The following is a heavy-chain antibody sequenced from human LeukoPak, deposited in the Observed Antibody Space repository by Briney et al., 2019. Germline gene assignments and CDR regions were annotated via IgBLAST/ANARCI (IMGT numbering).Heavy chain of an antibody. Sequence: RASVKVSCKASGYTFTSYYMHWVRQAPGQGLEWMGGIIPIFGTANYAQKFQGRVTITADESTSTAYMELSSLRSEDTAVYYCARDSSGYDYWGQGTLVTVSS. CDR3: ARDSSGYDY. CDR2: IIPIFGTA. CDR1: GYTFTSYY. D-gene: IGHD6-19*01. J-gene: IGHJ4*02. V-gene: IGHV1-69*13.